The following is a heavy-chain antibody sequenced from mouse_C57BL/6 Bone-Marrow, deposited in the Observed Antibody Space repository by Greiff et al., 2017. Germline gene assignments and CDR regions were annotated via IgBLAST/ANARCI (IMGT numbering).Heavy chain of an antibody. D-gene: IGHD1-1*01. V-gene: IGHV1-54*01. Sequence: QVQLKESGAELVRPGTSVKVSCKASGYAFTNYLIEWVKQRPGQGLEWIGVINPGSGGTNYNEKFKGKATLTADKSSSTAYMQLSSLTSEDSAVYFGARSATVVAPFAYWGQGTLVTVSA. CDR3: ARSATVVAPFAY. J-gene: IGHJ3*01. CDR2: INPGSGGT. CDR1: GYAFTNYL.